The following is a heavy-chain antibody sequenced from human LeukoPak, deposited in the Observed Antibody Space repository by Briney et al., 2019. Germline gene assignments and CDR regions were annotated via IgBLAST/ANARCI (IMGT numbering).Heavy chain of an antibody. CDR3: AKAEGSGNQPFDY. CDR2: ISGSGGST. V-gene: IGHV3-23*01. D-gene: IGHD3-10*01. CDR1: GFTFSSYA. J-gene: IGHJ4*02. Sequence: GGSLRLSCAASGFTFSSYAMSWVRQAPGKGLEWVSAISGSGGSTYYADSVKGRFTISRDNSKNTLFLQMNSLRAEDTAVYFCAKAEGSGNQPFDYWGQGNLVTVSS.